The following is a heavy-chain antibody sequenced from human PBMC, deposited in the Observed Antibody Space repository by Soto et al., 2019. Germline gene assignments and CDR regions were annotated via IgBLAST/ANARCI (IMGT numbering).Heavy chain of an antibody. CDR1: GYTFTSYG. V-gene: IGHV1-18*01. Sequence: ASVKVSCKASGYTFTSYGISWVRQAPGQGLEWMGWISAYNGNTNYAQKLQGRVTMTTDTSTSTAYMELRSPRSDDTAVYYCARDQRPSQKYCSGGSCYSFPYWGQGTLVTVSS. CDR3: ARDQRPSQKYCSGGSCYSFPY. J-gene: IGHJ4*02. CDR2: ISAYNGNT. D-gene: IGHD2-15*01.